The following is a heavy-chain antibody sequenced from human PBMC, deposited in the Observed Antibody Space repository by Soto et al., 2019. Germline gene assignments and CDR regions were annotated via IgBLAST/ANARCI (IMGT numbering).Heavy chain of an antibody. V-gene: IGHV5-51*01. J-gene: IGHJ6*02. CDR2: IYPGDSHA. CDR1: GYSFAGYW. D-gene: IGHD5-18*01. Sequence: GESLKISCKGSGYSFAGYWITWVRQKPGKGLEWMGRIYPGDSHACYSPSFQGHVTMSADESSSTAYLQWDSLKASDTAIYYCVADTARTYYFYAMDVWGQGTTVTVSS. CDR3: VADTARTYYFYAMDV.